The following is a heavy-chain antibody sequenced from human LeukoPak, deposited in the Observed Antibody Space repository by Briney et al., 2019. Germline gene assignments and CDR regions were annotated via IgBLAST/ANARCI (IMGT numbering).Heavy chain of an antibody. V-gene: IGHV3-66*01. CDR1: GFTVSSNY. CDR2: IYSGGGT. D-gene: IGHD4-11*01. Sequence: PGGSLRLSCAASGFTVSSNYMSWVRQAPGKGLEWVSVIYSGGGTYYADSVKGRFTISRDNSKNTLYLQMNSLRAEDTAVYYCARGLVTVTHFDYWGQGTLVTVSS. J-gene: IGHJ4*02. CDR3: ARGLVTVTHFDY.